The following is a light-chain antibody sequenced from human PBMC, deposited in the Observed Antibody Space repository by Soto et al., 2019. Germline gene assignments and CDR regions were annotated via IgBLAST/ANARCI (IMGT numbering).Light chain of an antibody. Sequence: QSVLTQPPSASGTPGQRVTISCSGSSSNIGSYTVNWYQQLPGTAPKLLIYNNNQPPSGVPDRFSGSKSGTSASLAISGLQSEDEANYYCAVWDDSLAGVVFGGGTKLTVL. CDR3: AVWDDSLAGVV. CDR1: SSNIGSYT. CDR2: NNN. J-gene: IGLJ2*01. V-gene: IGLV1-44*01.